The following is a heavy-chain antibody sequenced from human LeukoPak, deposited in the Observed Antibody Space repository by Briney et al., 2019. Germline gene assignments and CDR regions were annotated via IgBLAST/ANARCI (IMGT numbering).Heavy chain of an antibody. CDR3: ATDDKKTISEYNWFDP. CDR2: IGGGGSST. Sequence: PGGSLRLSCAASGFIFRNYAMSWVRQAPGKGLEWVSSIGGGGSSTYCADSAKGRFTISRDNSKNTLYLQMNSLRAEDTAVYYCATDDKKTISEYNWFDPWGQGTLVTVSS. CDR1: GFIFRNYA. J-gene: IGHJ5*02. D-gene: IGHD1-1*01. V-gene: IGHV3-23*01.